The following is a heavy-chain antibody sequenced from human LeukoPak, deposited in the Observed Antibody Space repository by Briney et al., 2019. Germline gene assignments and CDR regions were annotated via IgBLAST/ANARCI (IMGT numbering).Heavy chain of an antibody. CDR2: MNPNSGNK. J-gene: IGHJ4*02. V-gene: IGHV1-8*01. CDR3: ARKYYGSGSYGY. CDR1: GYTFTSYD. Sequence: GASVKVSCKASGYTFTSYDINWVRQAAGQGLEWMGWMNPNSGNKGYAQKFQGRVTMTRNTSISTAYMELSSLRSEDTAVYYCARKYYGSGSYGYWGQGTLVTVSS. D-gene: IGHD3-10*01.